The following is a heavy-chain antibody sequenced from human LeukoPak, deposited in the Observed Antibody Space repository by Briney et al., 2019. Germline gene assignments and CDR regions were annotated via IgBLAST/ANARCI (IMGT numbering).Heavy chain of an antibody. CDR1: GGSSSGYY. D-gene: IGHD3-3*01. CDR2: INHSGST. V-gene: IGHV4-34*01. Sequence: SETLSLTCAVYGGSSSGYYWSWIRQPPGKGLEWIGEINHSGSTNYNPSLKSRVTISVDTSKNQFSLKLSSVTAADTAVYYCARGDFYDFWSGTHYYGMDVWGQGTTVTVSS. J-gene: IGHJ6*02. CDR3: ARGDFYDFWSGTHYYGMDV.